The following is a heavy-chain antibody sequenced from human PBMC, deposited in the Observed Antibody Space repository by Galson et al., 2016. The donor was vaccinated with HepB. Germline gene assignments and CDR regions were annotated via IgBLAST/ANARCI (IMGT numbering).Heavy chain of an antibody. CDR3: ASLGNYNFWMGYPNYYYYNAMDV. CDR1: GGSISSNF. CDR2: IYYSGNT. D-gene: IGHD3-3*01. Sequence: ETLSLTCTVSGGSISSNFWSWIRQPPGKGLEWIGYIYYSGNTNYNPSLKNRLTMSVDTSKNQFSLTLSSVTAADTAVYYCASLGNYNFWMGYPNYYYYNAMDVWRQGTTVTVS. J-gene: IGHJ6*02. V-gene: IGHV4-59*08.